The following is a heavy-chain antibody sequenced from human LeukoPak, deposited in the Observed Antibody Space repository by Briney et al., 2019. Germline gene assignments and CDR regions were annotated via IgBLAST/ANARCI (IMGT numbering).Heavy chain of an antibody. Sequence: ASVKVSCKASGYTFTGYYMHWVRQAPGQGLEWRGWININSGGRKYAQKCQCRVTMTRHTTISTAHMERSSLRFDDPDIYYCARDDGSGNGPDYWGQGTLVTVPP. CDR2: ININSGGR. CDR1: GYTFTGYY. J-gene: IGHJ4*02. V-gene: IGHV1-2*02. D-gene: IGHD3-10*01. CDR3: ARDDGSGNGPDY.